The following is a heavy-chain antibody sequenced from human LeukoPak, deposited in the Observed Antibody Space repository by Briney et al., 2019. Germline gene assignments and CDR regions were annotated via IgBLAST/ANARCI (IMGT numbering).Heavy chain of an antibody. V-gene: IGHV3-66*01. CDR1: GFIVSSNY. CDR2: IYTDGRT. Sequence: GGSLRLSCSVSGFIVSSNYMSWVRQAPGKGLEYVSVIYTDGRTYYADSVKGRFIISRDNSRNTLYLQMNSLRAEDTAVYYCVTTTWDTVMIHTPPFDHWGQETLVTVSS. D-gene: IGHD3-16*01. J-gene: IGHJ4*02. CDR3: VTTTWDTVMIHTPPFDH.